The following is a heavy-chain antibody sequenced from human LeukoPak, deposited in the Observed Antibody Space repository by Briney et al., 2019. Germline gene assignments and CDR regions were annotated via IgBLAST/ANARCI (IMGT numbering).Heavy chain of an antibody. Sequence: GGSLRLSCAASGFTFSSYAMSWVRQAPGKGLEWVSAISGSGGSTYYADSVKGRFSISRDNSKNTLHLQMNSLRAEDTAVYYCAKYGIWFGELGWGQGTLVTVSS. V-gene: IGHV3-23*01. D-gene: IGHD3-10*01. CDR3: AKYGIWFGELG. CDR1: GFTFSSYA. J-gene: IGHJ4*02. CDR2: ISGSGGST.